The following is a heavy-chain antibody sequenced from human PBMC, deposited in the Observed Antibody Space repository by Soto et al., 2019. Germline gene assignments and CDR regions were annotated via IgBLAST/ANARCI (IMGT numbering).Heavy chain of an antibody. Sequence: SETLSLTCTVSGGSISSGDYYWSWIRQPPGKGLEWIGYIYYSGSTYYNPSLKSRVTISVDTSKNQFSLKLSSVTAADTAVYYCARAIGERGYCISTSCYPVDPWGQGNLVPVSS. CDR1: GGSISSGDYY. CDR3: ARAIGERGYCISTSCYPVDP. J-gene: IGHJ5*02. D-gene: IGHD2-2*01. V-gene: IGHV4-30-4*01. CDR2: IYYSGST.